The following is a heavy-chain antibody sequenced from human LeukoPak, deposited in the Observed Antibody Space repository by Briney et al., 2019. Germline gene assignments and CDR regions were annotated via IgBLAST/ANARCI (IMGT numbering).Heavy chain of an antibody. CDR3: ARDPPHTYHFESSAYYYAY. CDR2: IRYDGSNK. Sequence: PGGSLRLSCAASGFTFSSYAMHWVRQAPGKGLEWVAFIRYDGSNKYYADSVKGRFTISRDNAKNTLYLQMNSLRAEDTAVYYCARDPPHTYHFESSAYYYAYWGQGTLVTVSS. CDR1: GFTFSSYA. J-gene: IGHJ4*02. D-gene: IGHD3-22*01. V-gene: IGHV3-30*02.